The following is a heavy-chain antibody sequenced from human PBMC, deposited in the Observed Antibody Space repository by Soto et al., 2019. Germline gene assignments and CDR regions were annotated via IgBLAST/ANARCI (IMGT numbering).Heavy chain of an antibody. CDR1: GFTFISYA. D-gene: IGHD3-3*01. CDR2: ISGSGGST. Sequence: SLSCAASGFTFISYAMSWVRQAPGNVLEWVSAISGSGGSTYYADSVKGRFTISRDNSKNTLYLQMNSLRAEDTAVYYCAKRGYYDFWSGYFLTFEYLGEGTPVTVSS. V-gene: IGHV3-23*01. CDR3: AKRGYYDFWSGYFLTFEY. J-gene: IGHJ4*02.